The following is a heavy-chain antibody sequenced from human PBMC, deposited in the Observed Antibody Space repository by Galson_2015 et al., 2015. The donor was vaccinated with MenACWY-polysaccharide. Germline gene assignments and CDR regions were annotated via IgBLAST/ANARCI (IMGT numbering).Heavy chain of an antibody. D-gene: IGHD2-21*02. CDR3: TRSHVVVVTAIQDTNAFDV. CDR2: VRYDGTDK. CDR1: GFIFSSYG. J-gene: IGHJ3*01. V-gene: IGHV3-30*02. Sequence: SLRLSCAASGFIFSSYGMHWVRQAPGKGLEWIAFVRYDGTDKYYADSVKGRFTISRDNSKNSLYLQMNSLRAEDTALYYCTRSHVVVVTAIQDTNAFDVWGQGTMVTVSS.